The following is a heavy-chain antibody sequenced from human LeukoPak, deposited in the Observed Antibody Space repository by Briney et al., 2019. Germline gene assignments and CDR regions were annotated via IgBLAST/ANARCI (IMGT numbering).Heavy chain of an antibody. J-gene: IGHJ6*04. CDR3: AELGITMIGGV. D-gene: IGHD3-10*02. CDR2: ISCDGSNK. V-gene: IGHV3-30*04. CDR1: GFTFSSYA. Sequence: GGSLRLSCAASGFTFSSYAMHWVRQAPGKGLEWVAVISCDGSNKYYADSVKGRFTIPRDNSKNTLYLQMNSLRAEDTAVYYCAELGITMIGGVWGKGTTVTISS.